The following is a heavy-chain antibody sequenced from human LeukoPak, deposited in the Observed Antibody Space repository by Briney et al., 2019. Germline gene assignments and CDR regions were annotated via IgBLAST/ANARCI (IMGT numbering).Heavy chain of an antibody. CDR2: INHSGST. D-gene: IGHD3-22*01. J-gene: IGHJ4*02. CDR3: ARGKYYDSSGYYQFDY. Sequence: SETLSLTCAVYGGSFSGYYWSWIRQPPGKGLEWIGEINHSGSTNYNPSLKSRVTISVDTSKNQFSLKLSSVTAADTAVYYCARGKYYDSSGYYQFDYWGQGTLVTVSS. V-gene: IGHV4-34*01. CDR1: GGSFSGYY.